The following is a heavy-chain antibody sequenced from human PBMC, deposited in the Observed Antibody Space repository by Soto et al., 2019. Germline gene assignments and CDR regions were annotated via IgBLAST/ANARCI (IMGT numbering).Heavy chain of an antibody. CDR2: LWSAGGST. CDR1: GFTVSSKY. J-gene: IGHJ6*02. D-gene: IGHD3-10*01. Sequence: QPGGSLRLSCVASGFTVSSKYMSWVRQAPGKGLEWVSVLWSAGGSTYLADSVKGRFTISRDNFKNTLYLEMSSLGGEDTALYYCVKTRVAVRGLMGYYYGMDVWGQGTTVTVSS. CDR3: VKTRVAVRGLMGYYYGMDV. V-gene: IGHV3-53*05.